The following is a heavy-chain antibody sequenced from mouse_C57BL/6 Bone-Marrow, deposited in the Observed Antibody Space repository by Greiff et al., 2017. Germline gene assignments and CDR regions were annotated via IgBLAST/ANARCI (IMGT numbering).Heavy chain of an antibody. J-gene: IGHJ1*03. CDR3: ARWLLHWYWEV. CDR2: IDPEDGET. Sequence: VQLQQPGAELVKPGASVKLSCTASGSNIQDYYMHWVKQRPEQGLAWIGKIDPEDGETKYAPQFQGKATITADTSSSTAYLQLSSLTSEDTAVYYCARWLLHWYWEVWGTGNTGTVSS. D-gene: IGHD2-2*01. V-gene: IGHV14-2*01. CDR1: GSNIQDYY.